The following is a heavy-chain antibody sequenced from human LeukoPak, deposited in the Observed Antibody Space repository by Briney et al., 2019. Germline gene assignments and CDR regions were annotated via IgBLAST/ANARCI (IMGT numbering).Heavy chain of an antibody. CDR1: GGSISSGDYY. J-gene: IGHJ4*02. Sequence: SETLSLTCTVSGGSISSGDYYWSWIRQPPGKGLEWIGYIYYSGSTYYNPSLKSRATISVDTSKNQFSLKLSSVTAADTAVYYCARGKMTTVTNLDYWGQGTLVTVSS. CDR2: IYYSGST. V-gene: IGHV4-30-4*01. CDR3: ARGKMTTVTNLDY. D-gene: IGHD4-17*01.